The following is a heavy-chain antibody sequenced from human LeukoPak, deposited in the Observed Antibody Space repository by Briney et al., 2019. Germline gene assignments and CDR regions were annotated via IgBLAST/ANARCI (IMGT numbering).Heavy chain of an antibody. CDR2: IYYSGST. CDR1: GGSISSYY. CDR3: ARLNRPGYFDY. D-gene: IGHD1-14*01. J-gene: IGHJ4*02. Sequence: SETLSLTCTVSGGSISSYYWSWIRQPPGKGLEWIGYIYYSGSTNYNPSLKSRVTISVDTSKNQFSLKLSSVTAADTAVYFCARLNRPGYFDYWGQGTLVTVSS. V-gene: IGHV4-59*01.